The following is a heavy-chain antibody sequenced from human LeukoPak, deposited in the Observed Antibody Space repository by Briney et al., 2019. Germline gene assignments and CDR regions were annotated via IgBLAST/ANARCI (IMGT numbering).Heavy chain of an antibody. CDR1: GFTFSSYG. D-gene: IGHD6-13*01. CDR3: ARGQLGLHYFDY. V-gene: IGHV3-33*01. Sequence: GGSLRLSCAAFGFTFSSYGMHWVRQAPGKGLEWVAVIWYDGSNKYYADSVKGRFTISRDNSKNTLYLQMNSLRAEDTAVYYCARGQLGLHYFDYWGQGTLVTVSS. CDR2: IWYDGSNK. J-gene: IGHJ4*02.